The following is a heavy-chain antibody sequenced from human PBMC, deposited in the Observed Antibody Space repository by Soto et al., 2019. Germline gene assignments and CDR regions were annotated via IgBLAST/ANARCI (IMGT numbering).Heavy chain of an antibody. CDR3: ARPGYRYGTGLDY. Sequence: PGESLKISCKASGYIFNIYWIGWVRQMPGKGLEWMGIIYPGDSDTRYSPSFQGQVTISADKSISTAYLQWSSLKASDTAMYYCARPGYRYGTGLDYWGQGTLVTVSS. J-gene: IGHJ4*02. CDR1: GYIFNIYW. V-gene: IGHV5-51*01. CDR2: IYPGDSDT. D-gene: IGHD5-18*01.